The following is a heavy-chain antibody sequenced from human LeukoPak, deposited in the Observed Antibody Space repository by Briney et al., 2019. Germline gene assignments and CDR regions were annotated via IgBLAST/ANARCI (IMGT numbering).Heavy chain of an antibody. V-gene: IGHV4-59*01. CDR3: ARGGSYYGY. Sequence: SETLSLTCGVSGGSISSYRWSWIRQPPGKGLEWIGYIYYSGSTNYNPSLKSRVTISVDTSKNQFSLKLSSVTAADTAVYYCARGGSYYGYWGQGTLVTVSS. D-gene: IGHD1-26*01. CDR1: GGSISSYR. CDR2: IYYSGST. J-gene: IGHJ4*02.